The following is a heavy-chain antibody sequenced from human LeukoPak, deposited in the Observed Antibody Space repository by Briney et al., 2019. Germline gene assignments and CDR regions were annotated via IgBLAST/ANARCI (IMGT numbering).Heavy chain of an antibody. J-gene: IGHJ4*02. CDR2: ISSSGSTM. D-gene: IGHD3-10*01. CDR3: ACSHYYGSGSSPHYFDY. V-gene: IGHV3-48*03. CDR1: GFIFSSYE. Sequence: GGSLTLSCAASGFIFSSYEMNWVRQAPGKGLEWVSYISSSGSTMYYADSVKGRFTISRDNAKNSLYLQMNSLRAEDAAVYYCACSHYYGSGSSPHYFDYWGQGTLVTVSS.